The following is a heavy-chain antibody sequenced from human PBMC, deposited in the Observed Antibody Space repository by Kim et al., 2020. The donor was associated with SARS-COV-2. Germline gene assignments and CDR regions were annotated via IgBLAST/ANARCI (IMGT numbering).Heavy chain of an antibody. D-gene: IGHD3-9*01. CDR2: IYYSGST. Sequence: SETLSLTCTVSGGSISSGDYYWSWIRQPPGKGLEWIGYIYYSGSTYHNPSLKSRVTISVDTSKNQFSLKLSSVTAADTAVYYCARDILAPGLRYFDWVYYYYYGMDVWGQGTTVTVSS. CDR3: ARDILAPGLRYFDWVYYYYYGMDV. CDR1: GGSISSGDYY. V-gene: IGHV4-30-4*01. J-gene: IGHJ6*02.